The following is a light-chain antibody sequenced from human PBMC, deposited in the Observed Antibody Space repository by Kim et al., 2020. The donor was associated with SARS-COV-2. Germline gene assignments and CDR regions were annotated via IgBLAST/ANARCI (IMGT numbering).Light chain of an antibody. CDR2: GNS. CDR3: QSYDSSLSALYV. V-gene: IGLV1-40*01. Sequence: VPISCTGSRSNIGAGYDVHWYQQLPGTAPKLLIYGNSNRPSGVPDRFSGSKSGTSASLAITGLQAEDEADYYCQSYDSSLSALYVFGTGTKVTVL. J-gene: IGLJ1*01. CDR1: RSNIGAGYD.